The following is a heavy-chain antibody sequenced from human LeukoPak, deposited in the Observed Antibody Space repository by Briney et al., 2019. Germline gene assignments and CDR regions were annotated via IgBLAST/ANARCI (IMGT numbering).Heavy chain of an antibody. D-gene: IGHD3-10*01. Sequence: PGGSLRLSCAASGFTISSYAMSWVRQAPGKGLEWVSIISNSGTITSYADSVKGRFTISRDNSKNTVYLQMNSLRAEDTALYYCTTESFHYWGQGSLVAVSS. J-gene: IGHJ4*02. V-gene: IGHV3-23*01. CDR2: ISNSGTIT. CDR1: GFTISSYA. CDR3: TTESFHY.